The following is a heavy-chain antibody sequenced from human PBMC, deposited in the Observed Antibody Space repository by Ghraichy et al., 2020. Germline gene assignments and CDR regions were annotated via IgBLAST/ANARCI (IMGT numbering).Heavy chain of an antibody. D-gene: IGHD3-22*01. Sequence: GGSLRLSCAASGFTLSSYGMSWVRQAPGKGLEWVANIKQDGSEKYYVDSVKGRFIISRDNAKNSLYLQMNSLRAEDSAVYYCARIKWLPYYYDKDVWGQGTTVTVSS. CDR1: GFTLSSYG. J-gene: IGHJ6*02. CDR2: IKQDGSEK. CDR3: ARIKWLPYYYDKDV. V-gene: IGHV3-7*01.